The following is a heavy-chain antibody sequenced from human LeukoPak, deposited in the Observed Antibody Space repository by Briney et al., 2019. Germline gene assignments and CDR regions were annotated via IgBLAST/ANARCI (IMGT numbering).Heavy chain of an antibody. CDR1: GFTFSNYG. CDR2: VSFGDGSTR. J-gene: IGHJ4*02. V-gene: IGHV3-33*06. Sequence: GGSLRLSCAASGFTFSNYGMHWVRQAPGKGLEWVAVVSFGDGSTRNYADSVKGRFTISRDNSQNTLYLQMNNLRAEDTAAYYCAKSPYYDFWPFDYWGQGTLVTVSS. CDR3: AKSPYYDFWPFDY. D-gene: IGHD3-3*01.